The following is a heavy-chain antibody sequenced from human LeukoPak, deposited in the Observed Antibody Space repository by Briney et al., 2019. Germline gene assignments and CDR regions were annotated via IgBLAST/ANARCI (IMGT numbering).Heavy chain of an antibody. CDR1: GLIVSNNY. V-gene: IGHV3-53*01. D-gene: IGHD5-18*01. J-gene: IGHJ4*02. CDR3: TTTAGYNYGQY. CDR2: LYIGGNT. Sequence: GGSLRLSCAASGLIVSNNYMNWVRQAPGKGLEWVSALYIGGNTYYADSVRGRFTISRDNSKNTLYLQMNSLRAEDTAIYYCTTTAGYNYGQYWGQGTLVTVSS.